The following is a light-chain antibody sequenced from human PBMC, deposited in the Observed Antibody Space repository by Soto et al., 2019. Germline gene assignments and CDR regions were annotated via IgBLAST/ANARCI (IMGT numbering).Light chain of an antibody. CDR1: QSISSY. J-gene: IGKJ2*01. CDR2: AAS. Sequence: DIQMTQSPSSLSASVGDRVTITCRASQSISSYLNWYQQKPGKAPKLLIYAASSLQTGDPSRFSGSGSGTDFTVTISSVQPEDFATYYCQQSYSTPTFGQGTKLEIK. CDR3: QQSYSTPT. V-gene: IGKV1-39*01.